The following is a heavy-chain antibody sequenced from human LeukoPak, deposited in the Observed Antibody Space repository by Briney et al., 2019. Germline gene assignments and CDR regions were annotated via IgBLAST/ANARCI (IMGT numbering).Heavy chain of an antibody. D-gene: IGHD5-18*01. J-gene: IGHJ4*02. Sequence: SETLSLTCSVSGGSITSYYWSWIRQPAGKGLEWIGRIYTSGSTNYNPSLKSRVTMSVDTSKNQFSLKLSSVAAADTAVYYCARGYSYDYMAYFDYWGQGTLVTVSS. CDR3: ARGYSYDYMAYFDY. CDR2: IYTSGST. CDR1: GGSITSYY. V-gene: IGHV4-4*07.